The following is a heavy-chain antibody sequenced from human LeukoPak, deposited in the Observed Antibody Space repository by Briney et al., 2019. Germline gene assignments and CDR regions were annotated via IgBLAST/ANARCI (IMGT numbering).Heavy chain of an antibody. CDR3: ARDPIAGIAAAGIGWFDP. CDR2: INWNSGSK. V-gene: IGHV3-9*01. CDR1: GFTFDDYA. J-gene: IGHJ5*02. Sequence: GGSLRLSCAASGFTFDDYAIHWVRQAPGKGLEWVSGINWNSGSKHYADSVKGRFTISRDNAKNSLYLQMNSLRAEDTALYHCARDPIAGIAAAGIGWFDPWGQGTLVTVSS. D-gene: IGHD6-13*01.